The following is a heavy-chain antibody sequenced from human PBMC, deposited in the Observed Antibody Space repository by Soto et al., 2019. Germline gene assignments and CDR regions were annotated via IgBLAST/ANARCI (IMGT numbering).Heavy chain of an antibody. CDR2: IYYSGST. D-gene: IGHD3-3*01. J-gene: IGHJ5*02. CDR3: ARRSRFLEWLLPNWFDP. Sequence: SETLSLTCTVSGGSISSSSYYWGWIRQPPGKGLEWIGSIYYSGSTYYNPSLKSRVTISVDTSKNQFSLKLSSVTAADTAVYYCARRSRFLEWLLPNWFDPWGQGTLVTVSS. CDR1: GGSISSSSYY. V-gene: IGHV4-39*01.